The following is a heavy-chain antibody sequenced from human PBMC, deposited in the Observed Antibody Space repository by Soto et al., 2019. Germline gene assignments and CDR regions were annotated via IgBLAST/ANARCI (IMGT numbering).Heavy chain of an antibody. J-gene: IGHJ6*02. CDR2: IWYDGSNK. V-gene: IGHV3-33*01. Sequence: QVQLVESGGGVVQPGRSLRLSCAASGFTFSSYGMHWVRQAPGKGLEWVAVIWYDGSNKYYADSVKGRFTISRDNSKNTLHLQMNSLRAEDMAVYYCARGSYSGSYSYGGGGSLYYYYGMDVWGQGTTVTVSS. CDR3: ARGSYSGSYSYGGGGSLYYYYGMDV. CDR1: GFTFSSYG. D-gene: IGHD1-26*01.